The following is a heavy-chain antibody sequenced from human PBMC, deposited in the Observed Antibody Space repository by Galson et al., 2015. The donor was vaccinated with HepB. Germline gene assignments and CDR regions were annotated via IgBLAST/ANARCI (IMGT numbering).Heavy chain of an antibody. CDR2: IKQDGSEK. Sequence: SLRLSCAASGFTFSGYWMSWVRQAPGKGLEWVANIKQDGSEKYYVDSVKGRFTISRDNAKNSLYLQMNSLRAEDTAVYYCARDSNWNDFFYYFDYWGQGTLVTVSS. J-gene: IGHJ4*02. CDR3: ARDSNWNDFFYYFDY. CDR1: GFTFSGYW. D-gene: IGHD1-1*01. V-gene: IGHV3-7*03.